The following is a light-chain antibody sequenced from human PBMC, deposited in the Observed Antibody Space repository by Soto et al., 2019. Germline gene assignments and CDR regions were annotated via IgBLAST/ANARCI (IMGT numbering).Light chain of an antibody. CDR2: GAS. CDR3: QERGRWPRGS. J-gene: IGKJ4*01. V-gene: IGKV3-15*01. Sequence: EIVMTQSPGTLSVSPGERATLSCRASQSVSSNLAWYQQKPGQAPRLLIYGASTRATGIPARFSGRGSGTEFTLTISSLQSEDFAVYYCQERGRWPRGSFRGGTKVEMK. CDR1: QSVSSN.